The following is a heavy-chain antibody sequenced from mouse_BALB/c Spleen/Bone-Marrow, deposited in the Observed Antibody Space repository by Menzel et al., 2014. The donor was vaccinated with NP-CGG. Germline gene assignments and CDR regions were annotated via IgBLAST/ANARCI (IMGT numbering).Heavy chain of an antibody. CDR2: IWAGGST. CDR1: GFSLXSYG. V-gene: IGHV2-9*02. J-gene: IGHJ4*01. CDR3: ARVAMDY. Sequence: VKLVDSGPGLVSPSQSLSIPCTISGFSLXSYGVHWVRQPPGKGLEWLGVIWAGGSTNYNSALMSRLSISKDNSKSQVFLKMNSLQTDDTAMYYCARVAMDYWGQGTSVTVSS.